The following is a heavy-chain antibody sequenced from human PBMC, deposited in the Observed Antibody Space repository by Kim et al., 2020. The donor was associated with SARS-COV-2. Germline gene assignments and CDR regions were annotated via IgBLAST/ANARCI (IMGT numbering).Heavy chain of an antibody. V-gene: IGHV3-48*03. D-gene: IGHD1-26*01. CDR3: ARDPLSGRHASNFDY. J-gene: IGHJ4*02. Sequence: GGSLRLSCEASGFPFSSYEMSWVRQAPGKGLEWVSYIGGSGSIIYYADSVKGRFTISRDNAKNSLYLQMNSLRAEDTAVYYCARDPLSGRHASNFDYWGQGTLVTVSS. CDR1: GFPFSSYE. CDR2: IGGSGSII.